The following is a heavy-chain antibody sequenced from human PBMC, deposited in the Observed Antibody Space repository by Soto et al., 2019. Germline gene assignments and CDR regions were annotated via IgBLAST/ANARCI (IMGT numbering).Heavy chain of an antibody. CDR1: GGSISSYY. V-gene: IGHV4-59*12. CDR3: ARGRVATYYYYCMDV. J-gene: IGHJ6*02. Sequence: SETLSLTCTVSGGSISSYYWSWIRQPPGKGLEWIGYIYYSGSTNYNPSLKSRVTISVDTSKNQFSLQLSSVTPEDTAVYYCARGRVATYYYYCMDVWGQGTTVTVSS. D-gene: IGHD1-26*01. CDR2: IYYSGST.